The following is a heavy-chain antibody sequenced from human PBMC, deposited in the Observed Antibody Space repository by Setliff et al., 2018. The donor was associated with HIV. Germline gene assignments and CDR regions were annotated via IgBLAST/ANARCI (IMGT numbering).Heavy chain of an antibody. D-gene: IGHD3-16*01. Sequence: QPGGSLRLSCAASGFTLSDYYIDWVRQAPGKGLEWIGRIRDKARRYTTEYVASVKGRFSISIDATMNTLFLQMNSLKTEDTAVYYCARDDLGVEDAFDIWGQGTMVTVSS. CDR3: ARDDLGVEDAFDI. CDR2: IRDKARRYTT. V-gene: IGHV3-72*01. CDR1: GFTLSDYY. J-gene: IGHJ3*02.